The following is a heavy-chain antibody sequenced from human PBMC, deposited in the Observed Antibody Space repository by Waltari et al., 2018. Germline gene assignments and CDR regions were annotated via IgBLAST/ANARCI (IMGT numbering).Heavy chain of an antibody. CDR2: IWFDGSNQ. CDR3: VTDPPGSGWSFDS. V-gene: IGHV3-33*01. Sequence: QVQLVESGGGVVQPGRSLSLSCAPPGFPFTPSAMHWVRQAPGKGLEWVAMIWFDGSNQHYADSVKGRFTISRDNSKNTLYLQMNSLRAEDTAVYYCVTDPPGSGWSFDSWGQGTLVTVSS. D-gene: IGHD6-19*01. CDR1: GFPFTPSA. J-gene: IGHJ4*02.